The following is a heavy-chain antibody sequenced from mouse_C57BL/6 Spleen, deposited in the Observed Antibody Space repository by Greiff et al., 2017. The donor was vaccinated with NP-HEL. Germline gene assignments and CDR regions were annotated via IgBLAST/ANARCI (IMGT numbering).Heavy chain of an antibody. CDR1: GIAFSRYW. J-gene: IGHJ1*03. CDR3: ATRGTGYWYFDV. D-gene: IGHD3-3*01. V-gene: IGHV4-1*01. Sequence: EVQLVESGGGLVQPGGSLKLSCAASGIAFSRYWMSWVRRAPGKGLEWIGEINPDSSTINYAPSLKDKFIISRDNAKNTLYLQMSKVRSEDTALYYCATRGTGYWYFDVWGTGTTVTVSS. CDR2: INPDSSTI.